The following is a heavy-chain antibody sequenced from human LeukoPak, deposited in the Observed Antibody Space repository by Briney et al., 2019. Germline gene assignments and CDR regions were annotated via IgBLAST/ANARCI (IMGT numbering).Heavy chain of an antibody. CDR1: GGSVSSSDYY. CDR3: ASGSSSWYNYFDY. V-gene: IGHV4-39*07. D-gene: IGHD6-13*01. J-gene: IGHJ4*02. CDR2: IYYSGST. Sequence: SETLSLTCTVSGGSVSSSDYYWDWMRQPPGKGLEWIGSIYYSGSTYYNPSLKSRVTISVDTSKNQFSLKLNSVTAADTAVYYCASGSSSWYNYFDYWGQGTLVTVSS.